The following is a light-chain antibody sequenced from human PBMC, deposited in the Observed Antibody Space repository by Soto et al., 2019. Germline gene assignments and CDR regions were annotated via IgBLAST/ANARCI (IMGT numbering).Light chain of an antibody. CDR3: SSYAGSNNWV. CDR1: SSDVGGYNF. CDR2: DVS. V-gene: IGLV2-11*01. J-gene: IGLJ3*02. Sequence: QSALTQPRSVSGSPGQSVTISCTGTSSDVGGYNFVSWYQQHPGKVPKLMIYDVSQRPSGVPDRFSGSKSGNTASLTISGLQAEDEADYYCSSYAGSNNWVFGGGTKLTVL.